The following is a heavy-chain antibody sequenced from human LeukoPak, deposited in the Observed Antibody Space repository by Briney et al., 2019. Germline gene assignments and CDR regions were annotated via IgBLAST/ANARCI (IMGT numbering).Heavy chain of an antibody. D-gene: IGHD3-9*01. CDR2: INPNSGGT. J-gene: IGHJ3*02. Sequence: ASVKVSCKASGYTFTGYFMHWVRQAPGQGLEWMGWINPNSGGTNYAQKFQGRVTMTRDTSISTAYMELSRLRSDDTAVYYCARSLNYDILTGYCPPTPYIWGQGTMVTVSS. CDR1: GYTFTGYF. CDR3: ARSLNYDILTGYCPPTPYI. V-gene: IGHV1-2*02.